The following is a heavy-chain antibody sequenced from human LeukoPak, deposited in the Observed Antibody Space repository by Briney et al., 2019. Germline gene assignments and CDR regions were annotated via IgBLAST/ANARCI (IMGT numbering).Heavy chain of an antibody. J-gene: IGHJ4*02. Sequence: PSETLSLTCAVSGYSISSGYYWGWIRQPPGKGLGWIGSIYHSGSTYYNPSLKSRVTISVDTSKNQFSLKLSSVTAADTAVYYRARVRDDIVVVPAAPPGGGGRYYFDYWGQGTLVTVSS. D-gene: IGHD2-2*01. V-gene: IGHV4-38-2*01. CDR1: GYSISSGYY. CDR2: IYHSGST. CDR3: ARVRDDIVVVPAAPPGGGGRYYFDY.